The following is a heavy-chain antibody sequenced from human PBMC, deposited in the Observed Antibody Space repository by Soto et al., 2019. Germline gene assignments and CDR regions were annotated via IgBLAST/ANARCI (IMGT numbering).Heavy chain of an antibody. D-gene: IGHD2-15*01. V-gene: IGHV4-31*03. CDR3: ARDRRGNPRYFDL. J-gene: IGHJ2*01. CDR1: GGSISSGGYY. Sequence: QVQLQESGPGLVKPSQTLSLTCTVSGGSISSGGYYWSWIRQHPGKGLEWIGYIDYSGSTYYNPSLKSRVTISVDTSKNQFSLKLSSVTAADTAVYYCARDRRGNPRYFDLWGRGTLVTVSS. CDR2: IDYSGST.